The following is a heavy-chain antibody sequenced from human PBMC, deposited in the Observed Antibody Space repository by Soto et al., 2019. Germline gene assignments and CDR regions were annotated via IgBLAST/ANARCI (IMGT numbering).Heavy chain of an antibody. V-gene: IGHV3-33*06. J-gene: IGHJ4*02. CDR3: TKSEAGGGRNTHLEY. CDR1: GFTFSSYA. Sequence: QVQLVESGGGVVQPGRSLRLSCAASGFTFSSYAMHWVRQAPGKGLEWVAVIWYDGSSKYYADSVKGRFTISRDNSNNPVSLHLSSLRAEDTAVYYCTKSEAGGGRNTHLEYWGQGTLVTVSP. CDR2: IWYDGSSK. D-gene: IGHD3-16*02.